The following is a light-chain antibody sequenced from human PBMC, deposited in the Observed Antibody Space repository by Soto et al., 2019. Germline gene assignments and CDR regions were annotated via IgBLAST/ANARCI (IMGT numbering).Light chain of an antibody. J-gene: IGKJ1*01. V-gene: IGKV3-11*01. CDR2: DAS. CDR1: QSLSSY. CDR3: HQRQSWPRT. Sequence: EIVLTQSPATLSLSPGERATLCCRASQSLSSYLAWYQQKPGQAPRLLIYDASNRATGIPARFSGSGSGTDFTLTISSLEPEDFALYYCHQRQSWPRTFGQGTKVDI.